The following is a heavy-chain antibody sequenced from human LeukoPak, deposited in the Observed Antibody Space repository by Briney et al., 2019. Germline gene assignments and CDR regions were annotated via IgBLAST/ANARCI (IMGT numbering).Heavy chain of an antibody. Sequence: GGSLRLSCAASGSTFSSYSMNWVRQAPGKGLEWVSSISSSSSYIYYADSVKGRFTISRDNAKNSLYLQMNSLTAEDTAVYYCARARTITFGGVIDPPDYWGQGTLVTVSS. V-gene: IGHV3-21*01. J-gene: IGHJ4*02. CDR3: ARARTITFGGVIDPPDY. CDR1: GSTFSSYS. D-gene: IGHD3-16*02. CDR2: ISSSSSYI.